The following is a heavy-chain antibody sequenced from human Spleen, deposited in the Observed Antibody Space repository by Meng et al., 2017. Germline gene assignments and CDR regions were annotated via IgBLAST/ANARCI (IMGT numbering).Heavy chain of an antibody. CDR1: GFPLRSYD. CDR2: ISGSSGST. J-gene: IGHJ1*01. V-gene: IGHV3-23*01. D-gene: IGHD6-13*01. Sequence: GGSLRLSCAASGFPLRSYDMNWVRQAPGRGLEWVSTISGSSGSTNYADSVKGRFTISRDTSKNTLYLQMNSLRAEDTAVYYCARVRYSSSWYGLQHWGQGTLVTVSS. CDR3: ARVRYSSSWYGLQH.